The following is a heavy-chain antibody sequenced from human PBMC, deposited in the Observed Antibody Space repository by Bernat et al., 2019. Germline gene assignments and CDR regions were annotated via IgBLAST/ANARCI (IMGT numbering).Heavy chain of an antibody. CDR3: GRMCAHRCLLRVDP. Sequence: QVTLRESGPALVKPTQTLTLTCTFSGFSLSTSGMCVSWIRQPPGKALEWLARIDWDDDKYYSTSLKTRLTISKDTSKNQVVLTMTNMDPVDTATYYCGRMCAHRCLLRVDPLGQGTLVTV. CDR2: IDWDDDK. J-gene: IGHJ5*02. V-gene: IGHV2-70*15. D-gene: IGHD4/OR15-4a*01. CDR1: GFSLSTSGMC.